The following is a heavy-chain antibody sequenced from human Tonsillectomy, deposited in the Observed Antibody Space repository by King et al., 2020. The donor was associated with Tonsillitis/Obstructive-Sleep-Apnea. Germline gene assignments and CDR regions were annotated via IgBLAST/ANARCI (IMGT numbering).Heavy chain of an antibody. D-gene: IGHD2-2*01. CDR1: GYTFTSYA. CDR3: ARDSPAGCQLPGGRYYYYYMDV. V-gene: IGHV7-4-1*02. CDR2: INTNTGNP. Sequence: VQLVESGSELKKPGASVKVSCKASGYTFTSYAMSWVRQAPGQGLEWMGWINTNTGNPTYAQGFTGRFVFSLDTSVSTAYLQISSLKAEDTAVYYCARDSPAGCQLPGGRYYYYYMDVWGKGTTVTVSS. J-gene: IGHJ6*03.